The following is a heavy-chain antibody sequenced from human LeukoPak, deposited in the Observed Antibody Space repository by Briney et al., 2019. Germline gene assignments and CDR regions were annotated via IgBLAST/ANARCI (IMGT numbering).Heavy chain of an antibody. CDR2: LSSGGIT. Sequence: PGGSLRLSCVVSGGSVCYNYMSWVRQAPGKGLEFVSVLSSGGITYYADSVKGRFTITRDNSKNTLSLEMNTLRADDAAVYYCHICGFWGPGTLVTVSS. CDR1: GGSVCYNY. V-gene: IGHV3-53*01. J-gene: IGHJ4*02. D-gene: IGHD2-2*01. CDR3: HICGF.